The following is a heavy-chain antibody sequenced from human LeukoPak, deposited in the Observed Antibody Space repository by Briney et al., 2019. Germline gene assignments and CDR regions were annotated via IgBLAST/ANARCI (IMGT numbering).Heavy chain of an antibody. V-gene: IGHV3-23*01. CDR2: ISGSGGST. D-gene: IGHD6-13*01. Sequence: GGSLRLSCAVSGFTFSSYAMSWVRQAPGKGLEWVSVISGSGGSTYYADSVKGRFTISRDNSKNTLYLQMNSLRAEDTAVYYCARGASRRRWYPPNFDYWGQGTLVTVSS. CDR3: ARGASRRRWYPPNFDY. CDR1: GFTFSSYA. J-gene: IGHJ4*02.